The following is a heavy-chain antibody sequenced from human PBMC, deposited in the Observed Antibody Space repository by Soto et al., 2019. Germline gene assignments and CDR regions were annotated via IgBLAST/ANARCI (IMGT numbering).Heavy chain of an antibody. CDR2: ISGSGGST. CDR1: GFTFSSYA. V-gene: IGHV3-23*01. Sequence: GGSLRLSCAASGFTFSSYAMSWVRQAPGRGLEWVSAISGSGGSTYYADSVKGRFTISRDNSKNTLYLQMNSLRAEDTAVYYCAGGWGGSYHAFDIWGQGTMVTVSS. J-gene: IGHJ3*02. CDR3: AGGWGGSYHAFDI. D-gene: IGHD1-26*01.